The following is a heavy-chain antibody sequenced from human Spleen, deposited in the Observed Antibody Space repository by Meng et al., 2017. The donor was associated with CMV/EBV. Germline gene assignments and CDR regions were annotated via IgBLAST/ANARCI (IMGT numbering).Heavy chain of an antibody. Sequence: EVQMLESXGGLVEPGXSRSFSXADSGCTFSSDAMSWVRQAPGKGLEWVSAISGSGGSTYYADSVKGRFTISRDNSKNTLYLQMNSLRAEDTAVYYCAKDYGSWFATLFDYWGQGTLVTVSS. D-gene: IGHD6-13*01. J-gene: IGHJ4*02. CDR1: GCTFSSDA. V-gene: IGHV3-23*01. CDR2: ISGSGGST. CDR3: AKDYGSWFATLFDY.